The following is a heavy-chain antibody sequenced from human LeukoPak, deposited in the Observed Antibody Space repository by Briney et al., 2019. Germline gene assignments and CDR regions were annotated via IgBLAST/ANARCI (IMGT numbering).Heavy chain of an antibody. CDR3: ARGLRSGWWYNTGEFDY. J-gene: IGHJ4*02. CDR2: ISAYNGNT. CDR1: GYTFTSYG. Sequence: GASVKVSCKASGYTFTSYGISWVRQAPGQGLEWMGWISAYNGNTNYAQRLQGRVTMTTDTSTSTAYMELRSLRSDDTAVYYCARGLRSGWWYNTGEFDYWGQGTLVTVSS. V-gene: IGHV1-18*01. D-gene: IGHD6-19*01.